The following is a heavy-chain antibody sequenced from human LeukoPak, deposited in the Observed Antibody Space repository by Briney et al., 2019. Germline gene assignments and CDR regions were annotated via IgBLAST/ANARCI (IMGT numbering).Heavy chain of an antibody. J-gene: IGHJ4*02. D-gene: IGHD5-18*01. V-gene: IGHV4-4*07. Sequence: SETLSLTCTVSGGSISSYYWSWIRQPAGKGLEWIGRIYTSGSTNYNPSLKSRVTISVDTSKNQFSLKLSSVTAADTAVYYCARVRWVTAMVTGPYFDYWGQGTLVTVSS. CDR1: GGSISSYY. CDR2: IYTSGST. CDR3: ARVRWVTAMVTGPYFDY.